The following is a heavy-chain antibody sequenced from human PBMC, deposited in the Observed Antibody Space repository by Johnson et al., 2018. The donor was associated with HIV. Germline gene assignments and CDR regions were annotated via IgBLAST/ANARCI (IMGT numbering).Heavy chain of an antibody. D-gene: IGHD4-17*01. CDR1: GSTFKRCD. V-gene: IGHV3-7*03. CDR3: AKDLGDYGDSGRYVFDI. Sequence: VQLVESGGGVVQPGRSLRLSCAASGSTFKRCDMPWVRQAPGRGLEWVANIKQDGSEKYYVDSVKGRFTISRDNAKNSLYLQMNSLRAEDTAVYFCAKDLGDYGDSGRYVFDIWGQGTMVTVSS. CDR2: IKQDGSEK. J-gene: IGHJ3*02.